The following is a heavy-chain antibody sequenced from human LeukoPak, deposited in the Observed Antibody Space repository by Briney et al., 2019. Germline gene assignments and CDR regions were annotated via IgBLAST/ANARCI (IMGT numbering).Heavy chain of an antibody. J-gene: IGHJ2*01. V-gene: IGHV4-59*08. CDR1: GGSISSYY. D-gene: IGHD4-23*01. Sequence: PSETLSLTCTVSGGSISSYYWSWIRQPPGKGLEWIGYIYYSGSANYNPSPKSRVTISVDTSKNQFSLKLSSVTAADTAVYYCARRYGGNPHHNGYFDLWGRGTLVTVSS. CDR2: IYYSGSA. CDR3: ARRYGGNPHHNGYFDL.